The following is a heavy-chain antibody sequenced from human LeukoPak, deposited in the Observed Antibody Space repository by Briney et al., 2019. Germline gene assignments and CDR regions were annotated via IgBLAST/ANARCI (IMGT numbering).Heavy chain of an antibody. V-gene: IGHV4-59*01. CDR3: ARAVTQWLAPGDY. J-gene: IGHJ4*02. CDR2: IFYSGST. Sequence: SETLSLTCTVSGGSISSYYWTWIRQPPGKRLEWIGNIFYSGSTYYNPSLKSRVTISVDTSKNQFSLKLNSVTAADTAVYYCARAVTQWLAPGDYWGQGTLVTVSS. D-gene: IGHD6-19*01. CDR1: GGSISSYY.